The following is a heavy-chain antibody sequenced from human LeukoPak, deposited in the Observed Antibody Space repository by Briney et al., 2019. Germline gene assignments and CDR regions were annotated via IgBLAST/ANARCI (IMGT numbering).Heavy chain of an antibody. CDR2: INHSGST. CDR3: ARLWSTYCSGGSCPRQPNY. CDR1: GGSFSGYY. J-gene: IGHJ4*02. D-gene: IGHD2-15*01. Sequence: SETLSLTCAVYGGSFSGYYWSWIRQPPGKGLEWIGEINHSGSTNYNPSLKSRVTISVDTSKNQFSLKLSSVTAADTALYYCARLWSTYCSGGSCPRQPNYWGQGTLVTVSS. V-gene: IGHV4-34*01.